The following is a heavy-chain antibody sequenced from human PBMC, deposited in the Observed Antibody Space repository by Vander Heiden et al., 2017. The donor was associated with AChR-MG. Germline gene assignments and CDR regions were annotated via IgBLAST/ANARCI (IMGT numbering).Heavy chain of an antibody. J-gene: IGHJ6*02. D-gene: IGHD3-10*01. CDR1: GFTFRSYS. CDR2: ISSSSSTI. Sequence: EVQLVESGGGLVQPGGSLRLSCAASGFTFRSYSMNWVRQAPGKGLEWVSYISSSSSTIYYADSVKGRGTISRDNAKNSLYLQMNSLRAEDKDVYYCAREPGSPEYFYYYYGIAVWGQGNTVTVCS. CDR3: AREPGSPEYFYYYYGIAV. V-gene: IGHV3-48*01.